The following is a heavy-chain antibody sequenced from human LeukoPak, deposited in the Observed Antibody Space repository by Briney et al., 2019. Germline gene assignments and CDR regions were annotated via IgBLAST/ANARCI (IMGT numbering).Heavy chain of an antibody. CDR3: AKDRRSRYDRSGGGFDY. V-gene: IGHV3-23*01. CDR1: GFTFSSYA. CDR2: ISGSGGST. J-gene: IGHJ4*02. Sequence: GGSLRLSCAASGFTFSSYAMSWVRQAPGKGLEWVSAISGSGGSTYYADSVKGRFTISRDNSKNTLYLQMNSLRAEDTAVYYCAKDRRSRYDRSGGGFDYWRQGTLVTVSS. D-gene: IGHD3-22*01.